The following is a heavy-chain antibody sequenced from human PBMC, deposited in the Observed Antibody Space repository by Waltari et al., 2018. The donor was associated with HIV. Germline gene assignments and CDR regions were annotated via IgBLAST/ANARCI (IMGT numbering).Heavy chain of an antibody. V-gene: IGHV3-7*01. Sequence: EVQLVESGGGLVQPGGSLRLSCAGSGFTFSRFWMGWVRQAPGEGVEGVADINGAGSEKYYVGSVKGRFTISRDNAKNSVYLQMNSLTAEDTAVYYCARDDYLDFWGQGTLVTVSS. J-gene: IGHJ4*02. CDR2: INGAGSEK. CDR1: GFTFSRFW. CDR3: ARDDYLDF. D-gene: IGHD4-17*01.